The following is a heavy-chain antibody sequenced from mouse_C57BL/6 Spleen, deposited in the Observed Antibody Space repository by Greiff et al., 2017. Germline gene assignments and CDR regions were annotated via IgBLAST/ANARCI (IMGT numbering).Heavy chain of an antibody. V-gene: IGHV1-82*01. Sequence: QVQLKESGPELVKPGASVKISCKASGYAFSSSWMNWVKQRPGKGLEWIGRIYPGDGDTNYNGKFKGKATLTADKSSSTAYMQLSSLTSEDAAVYVCASPTVEEAYWDFDDWGTGTTVTVSS. J-gene: IGHJ1*03. CDR3: ASPTVEEAYWDFDD. CDR1: GYAFSSSW. D-gene: IGHD1-1*01. CDR2: IYPGDGDT.